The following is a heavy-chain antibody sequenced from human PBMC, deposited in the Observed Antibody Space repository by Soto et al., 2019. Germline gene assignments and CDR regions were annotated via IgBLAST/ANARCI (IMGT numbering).Heavy chain of an antibody. Sequence: PGGSLRLSCAASGFTVSSNYMSWVRQAPGKGLEWVSVIYTGGDTYYADSVKGRFTISRDNSKNTLYLQMNSLRAEDTAVYYCARDRSYGGNSGSDYWGQGTLVTVSS. V-gene: IGHV3-66*01. D-gene: IGHD4-17*01. CDR1: GFTVSSNY. J-gene: IGHJ4*02. CDR2: IYTGGDT. CDR3: ARDRSYGGNSGSDY.